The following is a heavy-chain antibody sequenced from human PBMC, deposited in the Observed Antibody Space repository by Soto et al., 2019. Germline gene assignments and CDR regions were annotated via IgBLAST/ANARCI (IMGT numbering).Heavy chain of an antibody. CDR3: ARESEGSFDY. CDR1: GGSISGYY. J-gene: IGHJ4*02. V-gene: IGHV4-59*01. CDR2: IYYSGST. Sequence: TLSLTCTVSGGSISGYYWNWIRQPPGKGLEWIGYIYYSGSTNYNPSLKSRVTISVDTSKNQFSLKLSSVTAADTAVYYCARESEGSFDYWGQGTLVTVSS.